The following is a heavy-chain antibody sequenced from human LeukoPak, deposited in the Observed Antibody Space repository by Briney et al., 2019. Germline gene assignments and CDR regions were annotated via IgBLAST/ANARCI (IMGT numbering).Heavy chain of an antibody. CDR2: IFSNDDK. J-gene: IGHJ4*02. Sequence: SGPTLVKPTQTLTLTCTFSGFSLSTSGVGVAWIRQPPGKALEWLALIFSNDDKRYSPSLKSRLTITKDTSKNQVVLTMTNMDPVDTATYYCAHSPDYYGSTKSDYWGQGTLVTVSS. D-gene: IGHD3-10*01. CDR3: AHSPDYYGSTKSDY. V-gene: IGHV2-5*01. CDR1: GFSLSTSGVG.